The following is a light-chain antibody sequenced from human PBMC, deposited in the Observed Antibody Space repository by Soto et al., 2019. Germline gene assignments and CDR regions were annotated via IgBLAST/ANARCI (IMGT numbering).Light chain of an antibody. J-gene: IGLJ2*01. CDR2: DIT. CDR1: SRDVGDYNF. CDR3: SSYTTINNLWL. Sequence: QSALTQPASVSGSPGQSVTISCTGISRDVGDYNFVSWYQQHQGRAPKLIMFDITDRPSGVSSRFSGSRSGSTASPTISGLQPEDEADYYCSSYTTINNLWLFGGGTKLTVL. V-gene: IGLV2-14*03.